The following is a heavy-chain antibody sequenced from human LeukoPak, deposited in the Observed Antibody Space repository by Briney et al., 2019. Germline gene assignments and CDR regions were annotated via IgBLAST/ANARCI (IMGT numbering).Heavy chain of an antibody. CDR1: GYTFTSYD. V-gene: IGHV1-46*01. CDR2: INPSGDST. Sequence: ASVKVSCKASGYTFTSYDMHWVRQAPGQGLEWMGIINPSGDSTSYAQKFQGRVTMTRDTSTSTVYMELSSLRSEDTAVYYCASVLYCGADCYSGRYFFDYWGQGTLVTVSS. D-gene: IGHD2-21*02. J-gene: IGHJ4*02. CDR3: ASVLYCGADCYSGRYFFDY.